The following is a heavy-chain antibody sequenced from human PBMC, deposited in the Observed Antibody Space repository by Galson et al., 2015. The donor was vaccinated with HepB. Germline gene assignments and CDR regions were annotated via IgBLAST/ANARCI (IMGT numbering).Heavy chain of an antibody. Sequence: SLRLSCAASGFTFSSYAMSWVRQALGKGLEWVSAISGSGGSTYYADSVKGRFTISRDNSKNTLYLQMNSLRAEDTAVYYCAKDGLRCSSTSCYAPADYWGQGTLVTVSS. D-gene: IGHD2-2*01. V-gene: IGHV3-23*01. CDR2: ISGSGGST. CDR1: GFTFSSYA. CDR3: AKDGLRCSSTSCYAPADY. J-gene: IGHJ4*02.